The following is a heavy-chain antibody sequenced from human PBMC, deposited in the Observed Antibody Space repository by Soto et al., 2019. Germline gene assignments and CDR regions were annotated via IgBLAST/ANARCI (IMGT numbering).Heavy chain of an antibody. CDR2: IDPSDSYT. D-gene: IGHD2-2*01. V-gene: IGHV5-10-1*01. CDR1: GYSFTSYW. Sequence: PGESLKISCKGSGYSFTSYWISWVRQMPGKGLEWMGRIDPSDSYTNYSPSFQGHVTISADKSISTAYLQRSSLKASDTAMYYCASSPRGYCSSTSCRELGNYYGMDVWGQGTTVTVSS. J-gene: IGHJ6*02. CDR3: ASSPRGYCSSTSCRELGNYYGMDV.